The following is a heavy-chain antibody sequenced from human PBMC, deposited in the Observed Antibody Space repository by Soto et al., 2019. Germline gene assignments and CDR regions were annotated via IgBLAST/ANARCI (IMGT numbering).Heavy chain of an antibody. V-gene: IGHV3-13*04. D-gene: IGHD3-10*01. J-gene: IGHJ6*02. CDR1: GFTFSSYD. Sequence: EVQLVESGGGLVQPGGSLRLSCAASGFTFSSYDMHWVCQATGKGLEWVSAIGTAGDTYYPGSVKGRFTISRENAKNSLYLQMNSLRAGDTAVYYCARTKTKGSGSYYQDYYGMDVWGQGTTVTVSS. CDR3: ARTKTKGSGSYYQDYYGMDV. CDR2: IGTAGDT.